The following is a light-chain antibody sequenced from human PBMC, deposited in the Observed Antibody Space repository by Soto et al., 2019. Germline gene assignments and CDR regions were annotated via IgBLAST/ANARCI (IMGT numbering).Light chain of an antibody. CDR2: GNS. J-gene: IGLJ1*01. V-gene: IGLV1-40*01. CDR1: SSNIGAGYD. CDR3: QSYDSSLSGYV. Sequence: QSVLTQPPSVSGAPGQRVTISCTWSSSNIGAGYDVHWYQQLPGTAPKLPIYGNSNRPSGVPDRFSGSKSGTSASLAITGLQAEDEADYYCQSYDSSLSGYVFGTGTKLTVL.